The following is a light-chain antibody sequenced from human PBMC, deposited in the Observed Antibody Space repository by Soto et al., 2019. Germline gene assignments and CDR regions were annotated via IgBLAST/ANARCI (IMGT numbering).Light chain of an antibody. J-gene: IGKJ1*01. CDR1: QSISSW. V-gene: IGKV1-5*03. Sequence: DIQMTQSPSTLSASVGDRVTITCRASQSISSWLAWYQQKPGKAPKLLIYKASSLESGVPSRFSGSGSGTEFTLTISSLQPDDLATYYCQQYNSYPETFGQGTKLEIK. CDR3: QQYNSYPET. CDR2: KAS.